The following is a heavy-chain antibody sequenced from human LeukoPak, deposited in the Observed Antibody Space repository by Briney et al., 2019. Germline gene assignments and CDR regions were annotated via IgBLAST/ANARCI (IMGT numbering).Heavy chain of an antibody. D-gene: IGHD5-18*01. CDR3: ARDRGNRYSYGHYYYYGMDV. CDR2: ISYDGSNK. CDR1: GFTCSSYA. J-gene: IGHJ6*02. Sequence: GGSLRLSCAASGFTCSSYAMHWVRQAPGKGLEWVAVISYDGSNKYYADSVKGRFTISRDNSKNTLYLQMNSLRAEDTAVYYCARDRGNRYSYGHYYYYGMDVWGQGTTVTVSS. V-gene: IGHV3-30-3*01.